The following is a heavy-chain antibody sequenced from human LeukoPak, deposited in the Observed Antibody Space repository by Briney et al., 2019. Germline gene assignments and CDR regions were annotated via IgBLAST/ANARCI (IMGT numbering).Heavy chain of an antibody. CDR1: GYTFTDYY. J-gene: IGHJ4*02. CDR2: INPNSGGT. D-gene: IGHD3-10*01. Sequence: GASVKVSCRASGYTFTDYYMHWVRQAPGQGLEWMGWINPNSGGTNYAQKFQGRVTMTRDTSISTAYMELTSLKSDDTAVYYCARDRGGGSGTYYILYWGPGSLVTVSS. CDR3: ARDRGGGSGTYYILY. V-gene: IGHV1-2*02.